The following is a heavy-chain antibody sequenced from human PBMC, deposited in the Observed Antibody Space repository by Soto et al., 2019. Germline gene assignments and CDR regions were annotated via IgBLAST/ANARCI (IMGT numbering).Heavy chain of an antibody. CDR1: GFSFSSYA. CDR2: ISGSGDTS. Sequence: EVQLLESGGALVQPGGSLRLSCAASGFSFSSYAMTWVRQAPGKGLEWVSSISGSGDTSYYADSVKGRFTISRDSSRNTLYLEMNSLRAEDTAIYFCAKDSGRVAFREVFDYWGQGTLVTVSS. J-gene: IGHJ4*02. V-gene: IGHV3-23*01. D-gene: IGHD3-10*01. CDR3: AKDSGRVAFREVFDY.